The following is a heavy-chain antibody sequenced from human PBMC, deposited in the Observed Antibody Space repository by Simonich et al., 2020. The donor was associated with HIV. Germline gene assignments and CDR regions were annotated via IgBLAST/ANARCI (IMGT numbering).Heavy chain of an antibody. Sequence: EVQLVESGGGLVKPGGSLRLSCAASGCTFSSYSMNGVGQASGTGLEWVSSISSSSSYIYYADSVKSRFTISRDNAKNSLYRQMNSLRAEDTAVYYWARDGRKGSSTSCSDYWGQGTLVTVSS. D-gene: IGHD2-2*01. CDR1: GCTFSSYS. J-gene: IGHJ4*02. CDR2: ISSSSSYI. V-gene: IGHV3-21*01. CDR3: ARDGRKGSSTSCSDY.